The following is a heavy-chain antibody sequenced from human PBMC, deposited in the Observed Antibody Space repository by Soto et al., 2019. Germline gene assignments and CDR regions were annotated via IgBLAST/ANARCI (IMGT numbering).Heavy chain of an antibody. CDR1: RFAVFQTLAA. CDR3: AISVLRVVAPAAINGMDV. V-gene: IGHV6-1*01. J-gene: IGHJ6*02. Sequence: LPVLSPTGRRSRFAVFQTLAAGNNFRHSPSRGLKWLGRTYYRAKWYNDYAVSVKSRITITPDTPKNQFSLQLNSVTPEDTAVYYCAISVLRVVAPAAINGMDVWGLGTT. CDR2: TYYRAKWYN. D-gene: IGHD2-2*02.